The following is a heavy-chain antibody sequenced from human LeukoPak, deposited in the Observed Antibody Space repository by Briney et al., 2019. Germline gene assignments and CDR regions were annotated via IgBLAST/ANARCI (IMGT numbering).Heavy chain of an antibody. D-gene: IGHD3-9*01. CDR3: ATPKLRYFDWLPNYYYYGMDV. Sequence: SETLSLTCAVYGGSFGGYYWSWIRQPSGKGLEWIGEINHSGSTNYNPSLKSRVTISVDTSKNQFSLKLSSVTAADTAVYYCATPKLRYFDWLPNYYYYGMDVWGKGTTVTVSS. J-gene: IGHJ6*04. CDR1: GGSFGGYY. V-gene: IGHV4-34*01. CDR2: INHSGST.